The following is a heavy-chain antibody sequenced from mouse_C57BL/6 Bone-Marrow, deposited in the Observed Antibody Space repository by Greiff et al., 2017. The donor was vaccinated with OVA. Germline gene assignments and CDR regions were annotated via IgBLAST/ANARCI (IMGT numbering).Heavy chain of an antibody. CDR3: APGEGTSWFAY. CDR2: ISYDGST. CDR1: GYSITSGYY. V-gene: IGHV3-6*01. J-gene: IGHJ3*01. D-gene: IGHD2-13*01. Sequence: ESGPGLVKPSQSLSLTCSVTGYSITSGYYWNWIRQFPGNKLEWMGYISYDGSTNYNPSLKNRISITRDTSKNQFFLKLNSVTTEDTATYYCAPGEGTSWFAYWGQGTLVTVSA.